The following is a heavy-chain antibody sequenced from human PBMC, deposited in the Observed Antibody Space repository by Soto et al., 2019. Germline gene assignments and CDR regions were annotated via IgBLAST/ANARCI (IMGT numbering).Heavy chain of an antibody. CDR2: IYSGGST. CDR3: ARDKIPDILTGYYDEY. J-gene: IGHJ4*02. CDR1: GFTVSSTY. D-gene: IGHD3-9*01. Sequence: EVQLVESGGGLVQPGGSLRLSCAASGFTVSSTYMSWVRQAPGKGLEWVSVIYSGGSTYYADSVKGRFTISRDNSKNTLYLQMNSLRAEDTAVYYCARDKIPDILTGYYDEYWGQGTLVTVSS. V-gene: IGHV3-66*01.